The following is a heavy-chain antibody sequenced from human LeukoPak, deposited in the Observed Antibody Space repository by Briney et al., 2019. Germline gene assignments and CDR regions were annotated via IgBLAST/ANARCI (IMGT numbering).Heavy chain of an antibody. Sequence: SETLSLMCTVSGGSISSYYWSWIRQPPGKGLEWIGYIYYSGSTNYNPSLKSRVTISVDTSKNQFSLKLSSVTAADTAVYYCARGAKDSSGYYDDYFDFWGQGTLVTVSS. CDR3: ARGAKDSSGYYDDYFDF. J-gene: IGHJ4*02. CDR1: GGSISSYY. D-gene: IGHD3-22*01. V-gene: IGHV4-59*01. CDR2: IYYSGST.